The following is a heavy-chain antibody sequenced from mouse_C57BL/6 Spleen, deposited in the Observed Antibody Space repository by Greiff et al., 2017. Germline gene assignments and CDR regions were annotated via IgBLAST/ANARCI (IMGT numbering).Heavy chain of an antibody. D-gene: IGHD3-2*02. CDR3: ARSQATLYYFDY. CDR2: ISSGSSTI. J-gene: IGHJ2*01. CDR1: GFTFSDYG. Sequence: EVKVVESGGGLVKPGGSLKLSCAASGFTFSDYGMHWVRQAPEKGLEWVAYISSGSSTIYYADTVKGRFTISRDNAKNTLFLQMTSLRSEDTAMYYCARSQATLYYFDYWGQGTTLTVSS. V-gene: IGHV5-17*01.